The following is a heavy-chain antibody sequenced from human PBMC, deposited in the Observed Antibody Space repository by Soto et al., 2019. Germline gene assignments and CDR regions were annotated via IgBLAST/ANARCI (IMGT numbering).Heavy chain of an antibody. J-gene: IGHJ4*02. D-gene: IGHD1-26*01. Sequence: GGSLRLSCAASGFTFSSYGMHWVRQAPGKGLEWVAVISYDGSNKYYADSVKGRFTISRDNSKNTLYLQMNSLRAEDTAVYYCAKHRGQGGFDYWGQGTLVTVSS. CDR1: GFTFSSYG. V-gene: IGHV3-30*18. CDR2: ISYDGSNK. CDR3: AKHRGQGGFDY.